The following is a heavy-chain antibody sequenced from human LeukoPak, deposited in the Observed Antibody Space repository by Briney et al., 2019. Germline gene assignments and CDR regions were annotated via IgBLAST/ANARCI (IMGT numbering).Heavy chain of an antibody. D-gene: IGHD6-19*01. CDR2: ISGGGGSSA. Sequence: GRSLRLSCAASGFTFSNHAMSLVRQAPGKGLEWVSSISGGGGSSAYYADSVKGRFTISRDNSKNTLYLQMNSLRADDRAVYCCARRGAVGGTAGVNFDCWGQGTLVTVSS. V-gene: IGHV3-23*01. CDR1: GFTFSNHA. J-gene: IGHJ4*02. CDR3: ARRGAVGGTAGVNFDC.